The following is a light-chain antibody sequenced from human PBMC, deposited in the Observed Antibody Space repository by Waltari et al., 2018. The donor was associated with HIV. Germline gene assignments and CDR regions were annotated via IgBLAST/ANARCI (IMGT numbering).Light chain of an antibody. J-gene: IGKJ1*01. V-gene: IGKV3-20*01. Sequence: EIVLTQSPGTLSLSPGERATLSCRASQSVSSSYLAWYQQKPGQAPRLLIYGASSRATGIPDRFSGSGSETDFTLTISRLEPEDFAMYFCQQYGSSPTWTFGQGTKVEIK. CDR2: GAS. CDR3: QQYGSSPTWT. CDR1: QSVSSSY.